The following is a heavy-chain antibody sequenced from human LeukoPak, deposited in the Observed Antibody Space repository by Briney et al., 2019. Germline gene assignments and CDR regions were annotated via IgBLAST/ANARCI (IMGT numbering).Heavy chain of an antibody. Sequence: GGSLRLSCAASGFTFSSYAMHWVRQAPGKGLEWVAVISYDGSNKYCADSVKGRFTISRDNSKNTLYLQMNSLRAEDTAVYYCATANYYYYGMDVWGQGTTVTVSS. CDR1: GFTFSSYA. J-gene: IGHJ6*02. V-gene: IGHV3-30-3*01. CDR2: ISYDGSNK. CDR3: ATANYYYYGMDV.